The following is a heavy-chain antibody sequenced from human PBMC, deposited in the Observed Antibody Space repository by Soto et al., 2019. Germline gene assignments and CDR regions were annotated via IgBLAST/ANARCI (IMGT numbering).Heavy chain of an antibody. D-gene: IGHD6-6*01. CDR2: ISGSGGST. Sequence: EVQLLESGGGLVQPGGSLRLSCAASGFTFSSYAMSWVRQAPGKGLEWVSAISGSGGSTYYADSVKGRFTISRDNSKNSLYLQMNSLRAEETAVYYCAKGRYSSSGYYYYMDVWGKGTTVTVSS. V-gene: IGHV3-23*01. J-gene: IGHJ6*03. CDR1: GFTFSSYA. CDR3: AKGRYSSSGYYYYMDV.